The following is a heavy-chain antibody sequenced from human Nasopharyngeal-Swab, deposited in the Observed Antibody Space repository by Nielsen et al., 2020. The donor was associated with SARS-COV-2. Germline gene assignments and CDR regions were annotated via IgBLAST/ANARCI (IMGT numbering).Heavy chain of an antibody. V-gene: IGHV4-59*12. CDR2: VYYTGRA. J-gene: IGHJ6*03. CDR1: GGSISSYY. CDR3: ARGGAGVVASPVLGLGPFYYYHFMDV. Sequence: SETLSLTCTVSGGSISSYYWTWIRQPPGKGLEWMGYVYYTGRASYNPSLKSRVTISVATSKNQFSLKLTSVTAADTAVYYCARGGAGVVASPVLGLGPFYYYHFMDVWGQGTTVTVSS. D-gene: IGHD6-6*01.